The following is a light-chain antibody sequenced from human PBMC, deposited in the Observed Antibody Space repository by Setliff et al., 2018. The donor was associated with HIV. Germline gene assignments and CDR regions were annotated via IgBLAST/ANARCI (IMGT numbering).Light chain of an antibody. Sequence: QSVLIQPASVSGSPGQSVTVSCTGTSSDVGSYDFVSWYQQLPGKAPKLLIYDVSQRPSGVSDRFSGSKSGITASLTISGLQPEDESDYYCSSYTASSTVVFGGGTKVTVL. V-gene: IGLV2-14*03. CDR1: SSDVGSYDF. J-gene: IGLJ3*02. CDR3: SSYTASSTVV. CDR2: DVS.